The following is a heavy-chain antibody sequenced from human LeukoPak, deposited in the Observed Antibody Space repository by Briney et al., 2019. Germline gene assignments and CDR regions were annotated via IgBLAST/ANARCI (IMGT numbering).Heavy chain of an antibody. Sequence: SETLSLTCTVSGGSINSSSYYWGWIRQAPGKGLEWIGNIYYSGSTYYNPSLKSRVTISVDTSKNQFSLKLSSVTAADTAVYYCARQSGTGTLLDYWGQGTLVTVSS. D-gene: IGHD3/OR15-3a*01. J-gene: IGHJ4*02. CDR2: IYYSGST. V-gene: IGHV4-39*01. CDR1: GGSINSSSYY. CDR3: ARQSGTGTLLDY.